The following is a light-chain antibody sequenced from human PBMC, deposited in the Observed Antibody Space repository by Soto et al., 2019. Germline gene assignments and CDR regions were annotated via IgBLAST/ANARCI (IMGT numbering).Light chain of an antibody. J-gene: IGKJ5*01. CDR1: QSLVYSDGNTY. Sequence: DVVVTQSPLSLPVTLGQAASISCTSSQSLVYSDGNTYLSWFQQRPGQSPRRLIYKVSNRDSGVPDRFSGSGSGTDFTLKISRVEAEDVGVYYCMQSVQLPITFGQGTRLEIK. V-gene: IGKV2-30*01. CDR2: KVS. CDR3: MQSVQLPIT.